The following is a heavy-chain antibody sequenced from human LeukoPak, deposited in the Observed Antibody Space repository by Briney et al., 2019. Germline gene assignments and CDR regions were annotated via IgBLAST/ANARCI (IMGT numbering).Heavy chain of an antibody. CDR1: GYTFTVYY. J-gene: IGHJ4*02. D-gene: IGHD3-10*01. CDR3: ARDYGGPSWFGGIDY. V-gene: IGHV1-2*02. CDR2: INPKSGGT. Sequence: GASVKVSFKASGYTFTVYYMHWVRQAPGQGLEWVGWINPKSGGTHYAQKFQGRVTMTGDTSISAAYMELSRLTSDDTAVYYCARDYGGPSWFGGIDYWGQGTLVTVSS.